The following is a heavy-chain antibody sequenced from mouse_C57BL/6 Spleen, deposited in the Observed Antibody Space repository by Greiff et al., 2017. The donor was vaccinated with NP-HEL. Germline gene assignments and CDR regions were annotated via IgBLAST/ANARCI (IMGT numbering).Heavy chain of an antibody. Sequence: DVKLQESGPGLVKPSQSLSLTCSVTGYSITSGYYWNWIRQFPGNKLEWMGYISYDGSNNYNPSLKNRISITRDTSKNQFFLKLNSVTTEDTATYYCARDWVYYFDYWGQGTTLTVSS. CDR2: ISYDGSN. D-gene: IGHD4-1*01. CDR1: GYSITSGYY. CDR3: ARDWVYYFDY. J-gene: IGHJ2*01. V-gene: IGHV3-6*01.